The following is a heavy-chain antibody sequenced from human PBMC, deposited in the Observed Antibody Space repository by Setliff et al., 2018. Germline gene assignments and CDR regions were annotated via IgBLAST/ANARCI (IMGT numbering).Heavy chain of an antibody. CDR1: GYSFRNFG. D-gene: IGHD1-26*01. J-gene: IGHJ3*01. CDR3: ARDTRTRESGTYPSDAFDL. Sequence: ASVKVSCKASGYSFRNFGITWVRQAPGQGLEWMGWISGYNGNTNYAQKLQGRVTMTTDTSTTTAYMELKSLIFDDTAVYFCARDTRTRESGTYPSDAFDLWGQGTMVTVSS. CDR2: ISGYNGNT. V-gene: IGHV1-18*01.